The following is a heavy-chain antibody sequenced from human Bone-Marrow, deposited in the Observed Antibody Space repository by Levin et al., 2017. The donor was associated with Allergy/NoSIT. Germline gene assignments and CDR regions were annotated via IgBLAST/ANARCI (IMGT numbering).Heavy chain of an antibody. CDR1: GFTFSGHW. CDR3: TTGRESSSWGLFDY. CDR2: MSRDGTTI. D-gene: IGHD6-6*01. J-gene: IGHJ4*02. V-gene: IGHV3-74*01. Sequence: PGGSLRLSCAASGFTFSGHWMHWVRQTPGRKGLEWVSRMSRDGTTISYADSVKGRFTISRDNAKNTLYLQMNSLRAEDTAIYYCTTGRESSSWGLFDYWGQGTLVTVSS.